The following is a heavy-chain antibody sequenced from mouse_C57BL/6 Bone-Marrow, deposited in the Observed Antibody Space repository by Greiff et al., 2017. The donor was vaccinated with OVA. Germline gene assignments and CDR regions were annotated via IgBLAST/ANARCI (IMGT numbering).Heavy chain of an antibody. Sequence: VQLQQSGAELVRPGASVRLSCTASGFNIKDDYMHWVKQRPEQGLEWIGWIDPENGDTEYASKFQGKATITADTSSNTAYLQLSSLTSEDTAGYYCTTDGSSFNYFDYWGQGTTLTVSS. CDR3: TTDGSSFNYFDY. D-gene: IGHD1-1*01. CDR2: IDPENGDT. J-gene: IGHJ2*01. CDR1: GFNIKDDY. V-gene: IGHV14-4*01.